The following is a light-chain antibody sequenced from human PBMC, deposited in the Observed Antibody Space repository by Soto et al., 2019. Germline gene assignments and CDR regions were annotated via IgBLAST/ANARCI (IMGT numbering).Light chain of an antibody. J-gene: IGLJ2*01. CDR2: EVS. CDR3: SSYASSNNVI. Sequence: QSALTQPPSASGSPGQSVTISCTGTSSDVGGYNYVSWYQQHPGKAPKLMIYEVSKRPSGVPDRFSGSKSGNMASLTVSGLQAEDEADYYCSSYASSNNVIFGGGTKVTVL. CDR1: SSDVGGYNY. V-gene: IGLV2-8*01.